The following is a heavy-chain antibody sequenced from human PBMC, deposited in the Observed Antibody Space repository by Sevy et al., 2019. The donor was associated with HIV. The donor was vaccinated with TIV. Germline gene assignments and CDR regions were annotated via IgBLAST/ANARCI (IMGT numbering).Heavy chain of an antibody. Sequence: GGSLRLSCAASGFTFGSYAMSWVRQAPGKGLEWVSAISGTGGGTYYADSVKGRFTISRDNSKNTLYLQMNSLRAEDTAVYYCAKERPINDFWSGYSDYWGQGTLVTVSS. D-gene: IGHD3-3*01. CDR1: GFTFGSYA. J-gene: IGHJ4*02. CDR3: AKERPINDFWSGYSDY. CDR2: ISGTGGGT. V-gene: IGHV3-23*01.